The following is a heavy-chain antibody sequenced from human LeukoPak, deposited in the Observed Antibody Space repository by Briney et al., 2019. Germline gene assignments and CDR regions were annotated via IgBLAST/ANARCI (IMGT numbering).Heavy chain of an antibody. J-gene: IGHJ4*02. Sequence: GSLRLSCAASGFTFSDYYMSWVRQAPGKGPEWVSVIYDGGITYYTDSVKGRFTISRDDSKNTLHLQMNSLRVDDTAVYYCARDRDYSGSGSPDSWGQGTLVTVSS. CDR2: IYDGGIT. CDR3: ARDRDYSGSGSPDS. V-gene: IGHV3-66*01. D-gene: IGHD3-10*01. CDR1: GFTFSDYY.